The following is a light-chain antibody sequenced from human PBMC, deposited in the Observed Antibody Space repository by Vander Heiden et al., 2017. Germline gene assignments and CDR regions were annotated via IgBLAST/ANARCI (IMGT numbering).Light chain of an antibody. Sequence: DIQMTQSPSSLSASVGDRVTITCRASQGISSYLNWYQQKPGKAPKLLIYGASSLQSGVPSRFSGSGSGTDFTLTISSLQPEDFATYYCQQSYSTRWTFGQGTKVEIK. J-gene: IGKJ1*01. CDR1: QGISSY. V-gene: IGKV1-39*01. CDR3: QQSYSTRWT. CDR2: GAS.